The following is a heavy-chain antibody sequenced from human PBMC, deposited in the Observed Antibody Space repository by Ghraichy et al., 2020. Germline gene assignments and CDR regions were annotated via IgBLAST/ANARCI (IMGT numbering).Heavy chain of an antibody. CDR2: VYTSGGP. D-gene: IGHD1-26*01. J-gene: IGHJ4*02. Sequence: SETLSLTCTVSGDSISSLYWSWIRQPAGKGLEWIGRVYTSGGPSYNPSLNGRVSMSIDTSKNQFYLKLTSVTAADTAMYYCARSSYSGTYWGFAYWGQGILVTVSS. V-gene: IGHV4-4*07. CDR1: GDSISSLY. CDR3: ARSSYSGTYWGFAY.